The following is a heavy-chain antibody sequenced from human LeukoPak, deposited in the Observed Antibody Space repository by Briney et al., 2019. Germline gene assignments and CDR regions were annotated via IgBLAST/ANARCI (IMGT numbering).Heavy chain of an antibody. CDR3: ARQDNWNDSFDY. CDR1: GYSFTSYW. V-gene: IGHV5-10-1*01. D-gene: IGHD1-1*01. J-gene: IGHJ4*02. Sequence: GESLKISCQGSGYSFTSYWISWVRQMPGKGLEWMGRIDPSDSYTNYSPSFQGHVTISADKSISTAYLQWSSLKASDTAMYYCARQDNWNDSFDYWGQGTLVTVSS. CDR2: IDPSDSYT.